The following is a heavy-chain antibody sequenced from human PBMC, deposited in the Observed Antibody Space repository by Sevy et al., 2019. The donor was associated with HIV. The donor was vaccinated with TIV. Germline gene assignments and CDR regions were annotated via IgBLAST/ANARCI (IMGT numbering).Heavy chain of an antibody. CDR1: GYSFTSYW. CDR3: ARRRIAVAGLRSRGDYYFDY. D-gene: IGHD6-19*01. V-gene: IGHV5-51*01. Sequence: GESLKISCKGSGYSFTSYWIGWVPQMPGKGLEWMGIIYPGDSDTRYSPSFQGQVPIPAAKSISTAYLQWSSLKDSDTAMYYCARRRIAVAGLRSRGDYYFDYWGQGTLVTVSS. J-gene: IGHJ4*02. CDR2: IYPGDSDT.